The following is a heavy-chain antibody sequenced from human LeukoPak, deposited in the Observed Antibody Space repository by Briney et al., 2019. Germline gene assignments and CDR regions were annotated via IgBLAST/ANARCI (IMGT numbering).Heavy chain of an antibody. V-gene: IGHV4-34*01. CDR3: ARVRDYYDSSGYYGYAFDI. CDR2: INHSGST. CDR1: GGSFSGYY. J-gene: IGHJ3*02. Sequence: PSETLSLTCAVYGGSFSGYYWSWIRQPPGKGLEWIGEINHSGSTYYNPSLKSRVTISVDTSKNQFSLKLSSVTAAGTAVYYCARVRDYYDSSGYYGYAFDIWGQGTMVTVSS. D-gene: IGHD3-22*01.